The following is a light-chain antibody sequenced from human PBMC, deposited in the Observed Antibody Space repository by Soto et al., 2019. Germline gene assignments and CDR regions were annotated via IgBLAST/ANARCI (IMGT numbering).Light chain of an antibody. V-gene: IGKV3-15*01. CDR1: QSVSSN. CDR3: QQYNNWPPIT. J-gene: IGKJ5*01. Sequence: EVVLTQSPATLSVAPCERATLSCRASQSVSSNLAWYQQKPGQAPRLLIYGASTRATGIPARFSGSGSGTEFTLTISSLQSEDFAVYYCQQYNNWPPITFGQGTRLEIK. CDR2: GAS.